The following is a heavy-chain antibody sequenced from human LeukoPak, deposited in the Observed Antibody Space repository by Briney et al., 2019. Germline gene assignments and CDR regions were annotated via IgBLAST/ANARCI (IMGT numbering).Heavy chain of an antibody. CDR1: GGTLSSYA. CDR3: ARDTGGTSIKFVDY. V-gene: IGHV1-69*04. J-gene: IGHJ4*02. CDR2: IIPILGIA. D-gene: IGHD2-2*01. Sequence: GASVKVSCKASGGTLSSYAISWVRQAPGQGLEWMGRIIPILGIAKYAQKFQGRVTITADESTSTAYMELSSLRSEDTAVYYCARDTGGTSIKFVDYRGQGTLVTVSS.